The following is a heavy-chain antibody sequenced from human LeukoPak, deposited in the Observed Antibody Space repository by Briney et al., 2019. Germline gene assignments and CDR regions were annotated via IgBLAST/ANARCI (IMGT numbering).Heavy chain of an antibody. CDR3: ARGFRVGPSQYYFDY. D-gene: IGHD1-26*01. V-gene: IGHV3-48*02. J-gene: IGHJ4*02. CDR1: GGSISSSN. Sequence: ETLSLTCAVSGGSISSSNWWSWVRQPPGKGLEWVSYISSSSSTIYYADSVKGRFTISRDNAKNSLYLQMNSLRDEDTAVYYCARGFRVGPSQYYFDYWGQGTLVTVSS. CDR2: ISSSSSTI.